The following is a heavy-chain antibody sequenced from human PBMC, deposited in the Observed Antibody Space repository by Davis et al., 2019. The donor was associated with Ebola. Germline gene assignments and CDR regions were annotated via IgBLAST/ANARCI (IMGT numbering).Heavy chain of an antibody. CDR2: IYHIGST. V-gene: IGHV4-4*02. CDR3: ASRYSSGWTNWFDP. Sequence: SETLSLTCAVSGASISSNNWWSWVRQSPEKGLEWIGEIYHIGSTNNNPSLKSRVTISVDKSKNQFSLKLSSVTAADTAVYYCASRYSSGWTNWFDPWGQGTLVTVSS. D-gene: IGHD6-19*01. CDR1: GASISSNNW. J-gene: IGHJ5*02.